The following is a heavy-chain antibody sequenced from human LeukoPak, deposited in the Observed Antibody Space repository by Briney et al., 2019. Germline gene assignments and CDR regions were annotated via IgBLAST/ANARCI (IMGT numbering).Heavy chain of an antibody. Sequence: GGSLRLSCAASGFTFSSYSMQWVRQAPGKGLEWVSSFSSSSTYIYYADSVEGRFTLSRANAKNSLYLKMTSLRAEDTAVYYCARDTYGDYVVDYWGQGTLVIVSS. CDR2: FSSSSTYI. CDR1: GFTFSSYS. V-gene: IGHV3-21*01. D-gene: IGHD4-17*01. CDR3: ARDTYGDYVVDY. J-gene: IGHJ4*02.